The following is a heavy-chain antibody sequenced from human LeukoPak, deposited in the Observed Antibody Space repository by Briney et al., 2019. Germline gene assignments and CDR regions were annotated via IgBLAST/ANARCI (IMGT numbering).Heavy chain of an antibody. V-gene: IGHV3-9*01. D-gene: IGHD3-22*01. Sequence: GGSLRLSCAASGFTFDDYAMHWVRQAPGKGLEWVSGISWNSGSIGYADSVKGRFTISRDNAKNSLYLQMNSLKTEDTAVYYCTRVPIRTVTMIVVIWGHDAFDIWGQGTMVTVSS. CDR3: TRVPIRTVTMIVVIWGHDAFDI. J-gene: IGHJ3*02. CDR1: GFTFDDYA. CDR2: ISWNSGSI.